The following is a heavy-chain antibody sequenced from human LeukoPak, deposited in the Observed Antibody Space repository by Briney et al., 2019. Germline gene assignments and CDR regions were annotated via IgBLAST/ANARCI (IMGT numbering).Heavy chain of an antibody. CDR2: ISYDVGKK. D-gene: IGHD1-26*01. V-gene: IGHV3-33*05. CDR3: ARVWELLSYYYYYMDV. Sequence: GGSLRLSCAASGFTFSSYGMHWVRQAPGKGLEWVAVISYDVGKKYYADSVKGRFTISRDNAKNSLYLQMNSLRAEDTALYYCARVWELLSYYYYYMDVWGKGTTVTVSS. J-gene: IGHJ6*03. CDR1: GFTFSSYG.